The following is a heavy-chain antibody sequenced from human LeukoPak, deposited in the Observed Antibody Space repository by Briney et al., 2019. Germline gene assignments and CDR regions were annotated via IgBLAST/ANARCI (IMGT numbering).Heavy chain of an antibody. D-gene: IGHD3-3*01. CDR2: IYSGGAT. V-gene: IGHV3-53*01. J-gene: IGHJ3*02. Sequence: GGSLRLSCAASGITVNTNYMSWVRQAPGKGLEWVSIIYSGGATFYADSVKGRFTISRDNSKNTLYLQMNSLKTEDTAVYYCTTGRKTIFGVTDAFDIWGQGTMVTVSS. CDR1: GITVNTNY. CDR3: TTGRKTIFGVTDAFDI.